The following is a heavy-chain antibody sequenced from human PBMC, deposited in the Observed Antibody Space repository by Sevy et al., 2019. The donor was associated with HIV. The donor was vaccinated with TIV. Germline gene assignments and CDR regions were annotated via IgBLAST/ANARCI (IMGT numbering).Heavy chain of an antibody. D-gene: IGHD3-3*02. CDR2: ISISGTI. Sequence: GGSLRLSCAASGFTFSDYYMSWIRQAPGKGLEWVSYISISGTIYYADSVKGRFTISRDNAKNSLYLQMNSLRAEDTAMYYCAKDILAPGLHFDYWGQGTLVTVSS. CDR3: AKDILAPGLHFDY. V-gene: IGHV3-11*01. CDR1: GFTFSDYY. J-gene: IGHJ4*02.